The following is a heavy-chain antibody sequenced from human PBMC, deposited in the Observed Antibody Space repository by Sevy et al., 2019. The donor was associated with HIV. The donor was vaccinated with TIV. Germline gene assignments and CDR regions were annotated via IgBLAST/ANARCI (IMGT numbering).Heavy chain of an antibody. Sequence: GGSLRLSCATSGFTFSSYGMHWVRQAPGKGLEWVAFIRYDGSIKYYADSVKGRFTISRDNSKNTLYLQMNSLRAEDTAVYYCAKDHDYYDSSGYYPLDYWVQGTLVTVSS. CDR3: AKDHDYYDSSGYYPLDY. V-gene: IGHV3-30*02. D-gene: IGHD3-22*01. CDR1: GFTFSSYG. CDR2: IRYDGSIK. J-gene: IGHJ4*02.